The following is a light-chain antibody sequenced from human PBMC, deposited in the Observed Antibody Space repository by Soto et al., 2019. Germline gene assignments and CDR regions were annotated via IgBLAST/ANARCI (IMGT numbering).Light chain of an antibody. Sequence: DIPLTQSASSLSASVGDRVTITCQASQVITNYLNWYQQKPGRAPKLLIYDISTLEIGVPSRFGGSGSGTHFTFTITGLQPEDIATYYCKQYENLPYTFGQGTKLEI. CDR2: DIS. V-gene: IGKV1-33*01. J-gene: IGKJ2*01. CDR1: QVITNY. CDR3: KQYENLPYT.